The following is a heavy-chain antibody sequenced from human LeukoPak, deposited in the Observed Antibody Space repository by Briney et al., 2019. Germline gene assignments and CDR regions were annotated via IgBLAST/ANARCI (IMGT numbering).Heavy chain of an antibody. V-gene: IGHV3-43*01. CDR3: AKDPYSYGYYDY. CDR2: ISWDGGST. CDR1: GFTFDDYT. D-gene: IGHD5-18*01. J-gene: IGHJ4*02. Sequence: GGSLRLSCAASGFTFDDYTMHWVRQAPGKGLEWVSLISWDGGSTYYADSVKGRFTISRDNSKNSLYLQMNSLRTEDTALYYCAKDPYSYGYYDYWGQGTLVTVSS.